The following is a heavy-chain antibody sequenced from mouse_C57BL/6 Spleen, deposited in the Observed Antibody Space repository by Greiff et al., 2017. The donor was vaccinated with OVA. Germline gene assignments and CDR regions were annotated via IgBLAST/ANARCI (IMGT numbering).Heavy chain of an antibody. CDR3: ARDPLYDYDAMDY. Sequence: QVQLKESGPELVKPGASVKISCKASGYAFSSSWMNWVKQRPGKGLEWIGRIYPGDGDTNYNGKFKGKATLTADKSSSTAYMQLSSLTSEDSAVYFCARDPLYDYDAMDYWGQGTSVTVSS. V-gene: IGHV1-82*01. J-gene: IGHJ4*01. D-gene: IGHD2-3*01. CDR2: IYPGDGDT. CDR1: GYAFSSSW.